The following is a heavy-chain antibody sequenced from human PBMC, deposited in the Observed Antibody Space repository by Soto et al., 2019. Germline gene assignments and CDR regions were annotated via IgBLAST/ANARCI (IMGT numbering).Heavy chain of an antibody. D-gene: IGHD3-22*01. Sequence: GSLRLSCAASGFTFSNAWMSWVRQAPGKGLEWVGRIKSKTDGGTTDYAAPVKGRFTISRDDSKNTLYLQMNSLKTEDTAVYYCTTDLDYYDSSGYFLCDYWGQETLVTVSS. V-gene: IGHV3-15*01. CDR1: GFTFSNAW. CDR3: TTDLDYYDSSGYFLCDY. J-gene: IGHJ4*02. CDR2: IKSKTDGGTT.